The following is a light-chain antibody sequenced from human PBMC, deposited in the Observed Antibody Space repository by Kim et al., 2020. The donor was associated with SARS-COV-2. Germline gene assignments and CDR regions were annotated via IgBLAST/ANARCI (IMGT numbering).Light chain of an antibody. CDR1: QSVLYSSNNKNN. CDR2: WAS. V-gene: IGKV4-1*01. Sequence: DIVMTQSPDSLAVSLGERATINCKSSQSVLYSSNNKNNLAWYQQRPGQPPKLLIYWASTRESGIPDRFSASGSGTDFTLTISSLQAEDVAVYYCQQYYSSPRTFGQGTKVDIK. CDR3: QQYYSSPRT. J-gene: IGKJ1*01.